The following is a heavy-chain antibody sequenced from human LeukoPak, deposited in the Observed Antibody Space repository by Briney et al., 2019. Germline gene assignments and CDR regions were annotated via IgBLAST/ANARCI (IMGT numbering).Heavy chain of an antibody. J-gene: IGHJ5*02. CDR2: IYTSGST. CDR3: ARGLGYCSGGSCPRWFDP. D-gene: IGHD2-15*01. Sequence: SETLSLTCTVSGGSISSGSYYWRWIRQPAGKGLEWIGRIYTSGSTNYNPSLKSRVTISVDTSKNQFSLKLSSVTAADTAVYYCARGLGYCSGGSCPRWFDPWGQGTLVTVSS. V-gene: IGHV4-61*02. CDR1: GGSISSGSYY.